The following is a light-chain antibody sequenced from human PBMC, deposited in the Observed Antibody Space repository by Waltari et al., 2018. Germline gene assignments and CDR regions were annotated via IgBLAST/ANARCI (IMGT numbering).Light chain of an antibody. Sequence: EIVLTQSPATLSLSPGERATLPCRTSQSVNSYLARYQHKPGQAPRLLIYDASNRATGIPARFSGSGSGTDFTLTISSLEPDDFALYYCQQRFTWPSITFGQGTRLEIK. CDR3: QQRFTWPSIT. J-gene: IGKJ5*01. CDR1: QSVNSY. V-gene: IGKV3-11*01. CDR2: DAS.